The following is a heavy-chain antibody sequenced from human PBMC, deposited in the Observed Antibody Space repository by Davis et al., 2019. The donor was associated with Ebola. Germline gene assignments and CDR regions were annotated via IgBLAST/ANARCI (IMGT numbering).Heavy chain of an antibody. CDR2: ITSSSYI. D-gene: IGHD3-10*01. V-gene: IGHV3-21*01. Sequence: PGGSLRLSCAASGFTFSSYSMNWVRQAPGKGLEWVSSITSSSYIYYADSVKGRFTISRDTAENTLYLQMSSLRAEDTAVYYCARGNGVTADYWGQGTLVTVSS. CDR1: GFTFSSYS. CDR3: ARGNGVTADY. J-gene: IGHJ4*02.